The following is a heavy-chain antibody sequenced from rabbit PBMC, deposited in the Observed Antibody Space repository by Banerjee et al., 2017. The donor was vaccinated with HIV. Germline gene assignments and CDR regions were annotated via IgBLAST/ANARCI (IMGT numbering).Heavy chain of an antibody. CDR1: GFTLSSSYY. Sequence: QSLEESGGGLVQPEGSLTLTCTASGFTLSSSYYMCWVRQAPGKGLEWIACIYSGSSANIYYASWAKGRFTISKTSSTTVTLQMTSLTAADTATYFCARRSAYTLKLWGQGTLVT. D-gene: IGHD1-1*01. CDR3: ARRSAYTLKL. CDR2: IYSGSSANI. V-gene: IGHV1S40*01. J-gene: IGHJ4*01.